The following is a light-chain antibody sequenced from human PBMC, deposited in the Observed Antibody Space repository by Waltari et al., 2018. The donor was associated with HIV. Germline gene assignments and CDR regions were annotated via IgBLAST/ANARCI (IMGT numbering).Light chain of an antibody. CDR1: KVGATY. CDR3: QAWDSTTVL. Sequence: SYDLTQPPSVSVSPGQTVSITCSGNKVGATYVSWYQVRPGQSPLLVIHLARERPSRIPDRFSGSNSENTATLTISGTQAIDEADYYCQAWDSTTVLFGGGPKLTVL. V-gene: IGLV3-1*01. J-gene: IGLJ2*01. CDR2: LAR.